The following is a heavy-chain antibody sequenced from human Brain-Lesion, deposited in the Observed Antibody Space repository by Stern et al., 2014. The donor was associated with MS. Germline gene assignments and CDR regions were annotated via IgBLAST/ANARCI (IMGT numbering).Heavy chain of an antibody. CDR1: GGTFTTHP. J-gene: IGHJ4*02. V-gene: IGHV1-69*06. CDR2: ISPFLNTT. D-gene: IGHD2-21*01. CDR3: ASSVVASGH. Sequence: QVQLVQSGAEVKKPGSSVKVSCKASGGTFTTHPMTWWRQAPGQGLEWMGGISPFLNTTNYAQNFQGRTTITADKSSGTTYMEISSLRSDDTAVYYCASSVVASGHWGQGTLVIVS.